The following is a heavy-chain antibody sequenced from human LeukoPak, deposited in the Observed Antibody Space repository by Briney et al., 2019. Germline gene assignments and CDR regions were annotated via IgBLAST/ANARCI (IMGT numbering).Heavy chain of an antibody. V-gene: IGHV4-4*02. Sequence: PSGTLSLTCAVSGGSISSSNWWSWVRQPPGKGLEWIGEIYHSGSTNYNPSLKSRVTISVDKSKNQFSLKLSSVTAADTAVYYCARLYYGSGSYYSFNFDYWGQGTLVTVSS. D-gene: IGHD3-10*01. CDR2: IYHSGST. J-gene: IGHJ4*02. CDR3: ARLYYGSGSYYSFNFDY. CDR1: GGSISSSNW.